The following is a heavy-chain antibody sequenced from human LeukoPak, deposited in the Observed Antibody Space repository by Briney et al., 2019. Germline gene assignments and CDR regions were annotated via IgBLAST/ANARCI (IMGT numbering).Heavy chain of an antibody. CDR3: ATYGSGSYNYYYMDV. CDR2: IYYSGST. J-gene: IGHJ6*03. CDR1: GGSISSSSYY. D-gene: IGHD3-10*01. V-gene: IGHV4-39*01. Sequence: PSETLSLTCTVSGGSISSSSYYWGWIRQPPGTGLEWIGSIYYSGSTYYNPSLRSRVTISVDTSKNQFSLKLSSVTAADTAVYYCATYGSGSYNYYYMDVWGKGTTVTISS.